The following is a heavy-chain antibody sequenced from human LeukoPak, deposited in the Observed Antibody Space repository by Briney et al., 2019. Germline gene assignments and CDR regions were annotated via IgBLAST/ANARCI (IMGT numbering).Heavy chain of an antibody. CDR2: ISAYNGNT. Sequence: GASVKVSCKASGYTFTSYGISWVRQAPGQGLEWMGWISAYNGNTNYAQNLQGRVTMTTDTSTSTAYMELRSLGSDDTAMYYCARDRQSCSSSSCLVDSWGQGTLVTVSS. CDR1: GYTFTSYG. J-gene: IGHJ4*02. D-gene: IGHD2-2*01. CDR3: ARDRQSCSSSSCLVDS. V-gene: IGHV1-18*01.